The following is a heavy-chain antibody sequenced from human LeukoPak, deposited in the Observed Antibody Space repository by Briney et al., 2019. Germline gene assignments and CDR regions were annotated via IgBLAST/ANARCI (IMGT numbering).Heavy chain of an antibody. J-gene: IGHJ4*02. CDR3: AKDLRLRYFDWLLPFDY. V-gene: IGHV3-7*03. D-gene: IGHD3-9*01. CDR2: MKRDGSEI. Sequence: GGSLRLSCSASGFTFSTYWMSWVRQAPGKGLEWVANMKRDGSEIYYVDSVKGRFTISRDNAKNSLYLQMNSLRAEDTALYYCAKDLRLRYFDWLLPFDYWGQGTLVTVSS. CDR1: GFTFSTYW.